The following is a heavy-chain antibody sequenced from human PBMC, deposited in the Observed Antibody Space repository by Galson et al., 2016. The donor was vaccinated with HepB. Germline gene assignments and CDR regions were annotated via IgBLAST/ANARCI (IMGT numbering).Heavy chain of an antibody. D-gene: IGHD3-3*01. CDR3: AKHVHSWSGYNAGMDV. J-gene: IGHJ6*02. Sequence: SLRLSCAASGFTFSTYAMSWVRQAPGKGLEWVSGISFTGGSIYYADSVKGRLTMSRDNPKNTLFLQMNSLRVEDTDVYHCAKHVHSWSGYNAGMDVWGQGTTVTVSS. V-gene: IGHV3-23*01. CDR2: ISFTGGSI. CDR1: GFTFSTYA.